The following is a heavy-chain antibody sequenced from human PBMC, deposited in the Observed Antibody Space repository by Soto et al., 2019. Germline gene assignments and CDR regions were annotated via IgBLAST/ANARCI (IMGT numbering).Heavy chain of an antibody. CDR3: AHSATLSGAFDI. CDR1: GVSLRISGVG. D-gene: IGHD2-15*01. CDR2: IYWDDDK. V-gene: IGHV2-5*02. J-gene: IGHJ3*02. Sequence: QITLKESGPTLVKPTQTITLTCTFSGVSLRISGVGVVWILQPPGKALEWLALIYWDDDKRYRPSLKSRLTITTDTSKNPVVLTLTNMDPVDTASYYCAHSATLSGAFDILGQGTMVIVSS.